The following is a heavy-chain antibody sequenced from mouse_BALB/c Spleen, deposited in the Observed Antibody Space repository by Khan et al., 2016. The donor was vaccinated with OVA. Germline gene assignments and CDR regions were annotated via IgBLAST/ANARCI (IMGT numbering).Heavy chain of an antibody. Sequence: EVQLQESGGDLVKPGGSLKLSCAASGFTFSSYSMSWVRQIPDKRLERVATMSSGGDYTYYPDSVKGRFTISRDNAKNTLYLQMSSLKSEDTAMYYCASHLTGSFAYWGQGTLVTVSA. CDR2: MSSGGDYT. V-gene: IGHV5-6*01. CDR3: ASHLTGSFAY. D-gene: IGHD4-1*01. J-gene: IGHJ3*01. CDR1: GFTFSSYS.